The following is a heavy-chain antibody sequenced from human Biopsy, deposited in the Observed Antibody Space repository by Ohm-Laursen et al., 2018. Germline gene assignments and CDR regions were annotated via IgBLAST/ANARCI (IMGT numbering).Heavy chain of an antibody. CDR2: IIPIPNVA. CDR3: ARGEGSSWFDP. V-gene: IGHV1-69*10. J-gene: IGHJ5*02. Sequence: ASVKVSCKASGDSFTSYAIGWVRQAPGQGLEWMGGIIPIPNVATYAQKFQGRITITADESTSTAYMELSSLTSDDTAAYFCARGEGSSWFDPWGHGTLVTVPS. CDR1: GDSFTSYA. D-gene: IGHD1-26*01.